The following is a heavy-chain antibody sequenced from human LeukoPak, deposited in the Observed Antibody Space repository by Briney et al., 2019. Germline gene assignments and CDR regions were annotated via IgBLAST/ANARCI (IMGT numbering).Heavy chain of an antibody. CDR3: ARDRELGY. D-gene: IGHD1-1*01. V-gene: IGHV4-59*01. CDR1: GGSFSGYY. J-gene: IGHJ4*02. Sequence: SETLSLTCAVYGGSFSGYYWSWIRQPPGKGLEWIGWSYHRGSTSYNPSLKSRVAISVDTSKNQFSLKLSSVTAADTAVYYCARDRELGYWGQGTLVTVSS. CDR2: SYHRGST.